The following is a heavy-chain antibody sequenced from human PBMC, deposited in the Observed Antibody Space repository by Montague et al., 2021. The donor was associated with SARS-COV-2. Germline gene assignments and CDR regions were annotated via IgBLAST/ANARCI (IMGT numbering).Heavy chain of an antibody. CDR1: VGSFSGDN. J-gene: IGHJ5*02. Sequence: SETLSLTCAVDVGSFSGDNRGWIRQPPGRRLEWMGEINHSGSTNYNPSLKSRVTISVDTSKNQFSLKLSSVTAADTAVYYCARGYDYVWGSYRYLHWFDPWGQGTLVTVSS. CDR2: INHSGST. CDR3: ARGYDYVWGSYRYLHWFDP. V-gene: IGHV4-34*01. D-gene: IGHD3-16*02.